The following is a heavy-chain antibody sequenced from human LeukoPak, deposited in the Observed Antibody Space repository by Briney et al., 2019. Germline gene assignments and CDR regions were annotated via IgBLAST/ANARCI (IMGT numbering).Heavy chain of an antibody. J-gene: IGHJ4*02. CDR2: VSGDGSLT. V-gene: IGHV3-74*03. Sequence: GGSLRLSCAASGFSLRSSWLHWVRQAPGKGLVWVSRVSGDGSLTTYADSVKGRLTISRDNAQNTLFLQMDSLRAEDTAGYYCARDDYNRYWGQGTLVTVSS. CDR1: GFSLRSSW. CDR3: ARDDYNRY. D-gene: IGHD4-11*01.